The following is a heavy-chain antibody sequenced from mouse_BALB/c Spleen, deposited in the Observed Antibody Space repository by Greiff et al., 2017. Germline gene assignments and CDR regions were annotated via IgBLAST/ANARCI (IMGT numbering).Heavy chain of an antibody. J-gene: IGHJ4*01. CDR1: GFTFTDYY. CDR3: AREGGYGNYVYYYAMDY. D-gene: IGHD2-1*01. V-gene: IGHV7-3*02. CDR2: IRNKANGYTT. Sequence: EVQLVESGGGLVQPGGSLRLSCATSGFTFTDYYMSWVRQPPGKALEWLGFIRNKANGYTTEYSSSVKGRFTISRDNSQSILYLQMNTLRAEDSATYYCAREGGYGNYVYYYAMDYWGQGTSVTVSS.